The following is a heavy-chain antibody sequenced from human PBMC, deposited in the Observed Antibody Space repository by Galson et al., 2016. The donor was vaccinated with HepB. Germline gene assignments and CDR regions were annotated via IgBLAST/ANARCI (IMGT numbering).Heavy chain of an antibody. V-gene: IGHV1-18*04. J-gene: IGHJ6*03. Sequence: SVKVSCKASGYTFTSYGISWVRQAPGQGLEWMGRISAYNGNTNYAQKLQGRVTMNTDTSTSTAYMGLRSLRSDDTAVYYCARSTIEQGSSPYYYYYYLDVWGKGTTVTVSS. CDR3: ARSTIEQGSSPYYYYYYLDV. CDR2: ISAYNGNT. CDR1: GYTFTSYG. D-gene: IGHD6-6*01.